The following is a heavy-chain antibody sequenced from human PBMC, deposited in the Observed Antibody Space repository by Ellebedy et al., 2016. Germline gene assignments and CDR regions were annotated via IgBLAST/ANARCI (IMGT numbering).Heavy chain of an antibody. CDR3: ARSIPAANDY. Sequence: ASVKVSCXVSGYTLTELSMHWVRQAPGKGLEWMGIINPSGGSTSYAQKFQGRVTMTRDTSTSTVYMELSSLRSEDTAVYYCARSIPAANDYWGQGTLVTVSS. CDR1: GYTLTELS. D-gene: IGHD2-2*01. J-gene: IGHJ4*02. V-gene: IGHV1-46*01. CDR2: INPSGGST.